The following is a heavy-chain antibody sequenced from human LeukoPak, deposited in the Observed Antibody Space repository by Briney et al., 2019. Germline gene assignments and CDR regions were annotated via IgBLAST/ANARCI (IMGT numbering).Heavy chain of an antibody. V-gene: IGHV4-39*07. Sequence: PSETLSLTCTVSGGSISSISYYWGWIRQPPGKGLEWVGSMYHNGSTYYNPSLKSRVTISVDTSKNQFSLKLSSVTAADTAVYYCARGLSGDYDFWSGYYYYYYYYMDVWGKGTTVTVSS. CDR2: MYHNGST. D-gene: IGHD3-3*01. CDR3: ARGLSGDYDFWSGYYYYYYYYMDV. J-gene: IGHJ6*03. CDR1: GGSISSISYY.